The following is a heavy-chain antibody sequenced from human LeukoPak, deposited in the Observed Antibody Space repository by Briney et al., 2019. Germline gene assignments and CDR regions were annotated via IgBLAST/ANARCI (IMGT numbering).Heavy chain of an antibody. CDR1: GFTFSS. V-gene: IGHV3-21*04. CDR2: ISSSSSYI. CDR3: AKDKWVVVTATPSLPKDY. J-gene: IGHJ4*02. D-gene: IGHD2-21*02. Sequence: GGSLRLSCAGSGFTFSSLNWVRQAPGKGLEWVSSISSSSSYIYYADSVKGRFTTSRYNAKNSLYLQMNSLRADDTAVYYCAKDKWVVVTATPSLPKDYWGQGTLVTVSS.